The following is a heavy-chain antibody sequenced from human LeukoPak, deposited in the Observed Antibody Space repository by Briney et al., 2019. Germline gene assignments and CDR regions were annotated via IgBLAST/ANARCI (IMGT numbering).Heavy chain of an antibody. D-gene: IGHD6-13*01. J-gene: IGHJ4*02. CDR2: FDPEDGET. CDR3: ATAALRTAAAGTEREFDY. CDR1: GYTLTELS. V-gene: IGHV1-24*01. Sequence: GASVKVSCKVSGYTLTELSMHWVRQAPGKGLEWMGGFDPEDGETIYAQKFQGRVTMTEDTSTDTAYMELSSLRSEDTAVYYCATAALRTAAAGTEREFDYWGQGTLVTVSS.